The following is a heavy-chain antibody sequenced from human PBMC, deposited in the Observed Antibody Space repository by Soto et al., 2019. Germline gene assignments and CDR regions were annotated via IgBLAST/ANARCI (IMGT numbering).Heavy chain of an antibody. CDR2: ISYSGST. D-gene: IGHD1-26*01. V-gene: IGHV4-59*01. Sequence: SETLSLTCTVSGGSIISDYWSWIRQPPGKGLEWIGYISYSGSTNYNPSLKSLVTISVDTSKNQFSLKLSSVTAADTAVYYCARVLSGSSIFDSWGQGTPVTVSS. CDR1: GGSIISDY. CDR3: ARVLSGSSIFDS. J-gene: IGHJ4*02.